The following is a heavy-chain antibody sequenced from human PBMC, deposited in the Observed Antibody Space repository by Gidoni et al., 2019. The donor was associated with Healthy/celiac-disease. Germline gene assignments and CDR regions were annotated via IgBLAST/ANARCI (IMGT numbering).Heavy chain of an antibody. CDR3: ARGGERVGATVGGFDY. CDR1: GFTFSDHY. D-gene: IGHD1-26*01. V-gene: IGHV3-72*01. CDR2: TRNKANSYTT. J-gene: IGHJ4*02. Sequence: EVQLVESGGGLVQPGGSLRLSGAASGFTFSDHYQDWVRQAPGKGLEWVGRTRNKANSYTTEYAASVKGRFTISRDDSKNSLYLQMNSLKTEDTAVYYCARGGERVGATVGGFDYWGQGTLVTVSS.